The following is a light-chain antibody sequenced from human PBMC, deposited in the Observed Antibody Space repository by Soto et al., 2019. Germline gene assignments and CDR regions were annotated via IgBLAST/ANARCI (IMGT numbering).Light chain of an antibody. CDR2: KAS. Sequence: DIQMTQSPSTLSASVGDRVTITCRASQSISSWLAWYQQKPGKAPKLLIYKASSLESGVPSRFSGSGSGTEFTLTISSLQPDVFATYFCQQYNSYSRFGQWTKVEIK. V-gene: IGKV1-5*03. CDR1: QSISSW. J-gene: IGKJ1*01. CDR3: QQYNSYSR.